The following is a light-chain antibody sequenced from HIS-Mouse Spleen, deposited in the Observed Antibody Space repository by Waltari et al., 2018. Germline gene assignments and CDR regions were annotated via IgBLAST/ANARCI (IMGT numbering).Light chain of an antibody. CDR3: QQYNSYPWT. CDR1: QSISSW. CDR2: KAS. Sequence: DIQMTQSPSTLSASVGDRVTITCRASQSISSWLAWYQQKPGKAPKLLIYKASSLESGVPSRFSGSGSGTEFTLTISSLQPDDFATYYCQQYNSYPWTFGGGTKVEIK. V-gene: IGKV1-5*03. J-gene: IGKJ4*02.